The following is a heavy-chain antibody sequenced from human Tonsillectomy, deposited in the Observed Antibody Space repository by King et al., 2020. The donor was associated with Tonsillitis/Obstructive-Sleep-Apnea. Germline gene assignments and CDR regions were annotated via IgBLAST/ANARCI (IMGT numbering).Heavy chain of an antibody. J-gene: IGHJ3*02. CDR3: ARLNLHPRVQGVEGVDI. CDR2: IYPGDSDT. D-gene: IGHD3-10*01. V-gene: IGHV5-51*01. CDR1: GYSFTSYW. Sequence: QLVQSGAEVKKPGESLKISCKGSGYSFTSYWTGWVRQMPGKGLEWMGIIYPGDSDTGYSPSFQAQVTIPAAKSISTAYLQWSSLKASDTAMYYCARLNLHPRVQGVEGVDIWGQGTMVTVSS.